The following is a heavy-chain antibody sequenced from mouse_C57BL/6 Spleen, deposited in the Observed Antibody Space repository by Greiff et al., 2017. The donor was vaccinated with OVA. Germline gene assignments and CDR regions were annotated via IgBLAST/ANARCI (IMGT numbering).Heavy chain of an antibody. CDR3: ARHYGSSYWYFDV. V-gene: IGHV1-7*01. CDR2: INPSSGYT. Sequence: QVQLKESGAELAKPGASVKLSCKASGYTFTSYWMHWVKQRPGQGLEWIGYINPSSGYTKYNQKFKDKATLTADKSSSTAYMQLSSLTYEDSAVYYCARHYGSSYWYFDVWGTGTTVTVSS. J-gene: IGHJ1*03. CDR1: GYTFTSYW. D-gene: IGHD1-1*01.